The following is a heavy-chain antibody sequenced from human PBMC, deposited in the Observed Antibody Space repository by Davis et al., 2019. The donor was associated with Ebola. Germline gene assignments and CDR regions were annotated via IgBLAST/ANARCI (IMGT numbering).Heavy chain of an antibody. V-gene: IGHV6-1*01. CDR1: GDSVSSGG. Sequence: HSQTLSLTCAISGDSVSSGGWNWIRQSPSRGLEWLGRTYYNSKWYNDYAVSVKSRITTNPDTSKNQFSLQLESVTPEDTAIYYCARVNWGAGKAFDIWGQGSMVTVSS. J-gene: IGHJ3*02. D-gene: IGHD7-27*01. CDR3: ARVNWGAGKAFDI. CDR2: TYYNSKWYN.